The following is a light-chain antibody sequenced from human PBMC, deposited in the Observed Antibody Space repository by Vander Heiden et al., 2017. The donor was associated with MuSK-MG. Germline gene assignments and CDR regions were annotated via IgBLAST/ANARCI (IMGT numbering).Light chain of an antibody. J-gene: IGLJ1*01. V-gene: IGLV2-14*03. Sequence: QSALTQPASVSGSPGQSLTITGTGTGRDGGGYNYVSWYQQHPGKAPKLMIYDDSNRPSGVSNRFSGAKADNTASLTISGLQPEDEAEYYCSSDKDRSTLWVFGTGTKVTVL. CDR1: GRDGGGYNY. CDR2: DDS. CDR3: SSDKDRSTLWV.